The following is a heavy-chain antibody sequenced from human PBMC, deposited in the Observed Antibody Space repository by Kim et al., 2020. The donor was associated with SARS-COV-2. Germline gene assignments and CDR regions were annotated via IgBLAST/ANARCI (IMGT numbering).Heavy chain of an antibody. Sequence: ASVKVSCKASGYTFTSYGISWVRQAPGQGLEWMGWISAYNGNTNYAQKLQGRVTMTTDTSTSTAYMELRSLRSDDTAVYYCARDLVKYSSGWDGGDDAFDNWGQGTMVTVSS. V-gene: IGHV1-18*04. CDR3: ARDLVKYSSGWDGGDDAFDN. CDR2: ISAYNGNT. J-gene: IGHJ3*02. D-gene: IGHD6-19*01. CDR1: GYTFTSYG.